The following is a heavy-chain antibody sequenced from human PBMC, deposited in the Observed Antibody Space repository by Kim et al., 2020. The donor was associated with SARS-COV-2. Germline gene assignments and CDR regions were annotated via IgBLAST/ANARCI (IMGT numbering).Heavy chain of an antibody. D-gene: IGHD3-9*01. Sequence: GGSLRLSCAASGFTFSSYAMHWVRQAPGKGLEWVAVISYDGSNKYYADSVKGRFTISRDNSKNTLYLQMNSLRAEDTAVYYCARGIRLDWSDAFDIWGQGTMVTVSS. CDR3: ARGIRLDWSDAFDI. V-gene: IGHV3-30*04. CDR2: ISYDGSNK. J-gene: IGHJ3*02. CDR1: GFTFSSYA.